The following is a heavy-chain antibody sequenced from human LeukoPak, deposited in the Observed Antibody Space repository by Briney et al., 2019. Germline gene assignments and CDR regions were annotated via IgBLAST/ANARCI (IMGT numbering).Heavy chain of an antibody. Sequence: GGSMRLSCEASGFTFSSYSMNWVRQAPGKGLEWVSSISSSSSYIYYADSVKGRFTISRDNAKNSLYLQMNSLRAEDTAVYYCARDQTAMAIDYWGQGTLVTVSS. D-gene: IGHD5-18*01. CDR2: ISSSSSYI. CDR1: GFTFSSYS. J-gene: IGHJ4*02. V-gene: IGHV3-21*01. CDR3: ARDQTAMAIDY.